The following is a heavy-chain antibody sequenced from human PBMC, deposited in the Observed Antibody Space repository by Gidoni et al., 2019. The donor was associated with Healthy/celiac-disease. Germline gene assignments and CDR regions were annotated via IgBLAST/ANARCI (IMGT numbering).Heavy chain of an antibody. CDR1: GYTFTSYY. CDR2: INPSGGST. J-gene: IGHJ6*03. Sequence: QVQLVQSGAEVKKPGASVKVSCKASGYTFTSYYMPWVRQAPGQGLEWMGIINPSGGSTSYAQKFQGRVTMTRDTSTSTVYMELSSLRSEDTAVYYCARGYCSGGSCYGYYYYMDVWGKGTTVTVSS. D-gene: IGHD2-15*01. CDR3: ARGYCSGGSCYGYYYYMDV. V-gene: IGHV1-46*01.